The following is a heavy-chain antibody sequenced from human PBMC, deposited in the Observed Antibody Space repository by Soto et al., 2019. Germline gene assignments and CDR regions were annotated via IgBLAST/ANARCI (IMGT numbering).Heavy chain of an antibody. CDR2: FNGGNGNI. Sequence: QVQLVQSGTEERKPGASVKVSCKALGYTFSTYAMHWVRRAPGQSLEWMGWFNGGNGNIKYSQKFEGRVTITTDTAASTAYMELNMLRSEDTAVYYCARGNVRGGCLVYWGQGTLVSVSS. V-gene: IGHV1-3*05. CDR3: ARGNVRGGCLVY. D-gene: IGHD3-10*01. CDR1: GYTFSTYA. J-gene: IGHJ4*02.